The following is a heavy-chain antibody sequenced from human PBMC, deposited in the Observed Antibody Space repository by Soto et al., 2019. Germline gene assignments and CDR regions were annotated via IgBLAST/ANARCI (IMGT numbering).Heavy chain of an antibody. Sequence: QVQLVQSGAEVKKPGCSVKVSCKASGGTFSSYTISWVRQAPGQGLEWMGRIIPILGIANYAQKFQGRVTITADKSTSSAYMELSSLRSEDTAVYYCARAQCPRIAAAAVVLVDTSCQGTLVTVSS. D-gene: IGHD6-13*01. CDR3: ARAQCPRIAAAAVVLVDT. V-gene: IGHV1-69*02. CDR2: IIPILGIA. J-gene: IGHJ5*02. CDR1: GGTFSSYT.